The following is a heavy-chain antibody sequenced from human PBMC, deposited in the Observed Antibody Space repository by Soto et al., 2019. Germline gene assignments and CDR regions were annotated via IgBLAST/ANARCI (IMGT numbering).Heavy chain of an antibody. CDR1: GSSVSSGPYD. CDR3: ARGAGFSYASTWFDI. V-gene: IGHV4-61*03. J-gene: IGHJ5*02. CDR2: IYYTGST. Sequence: ETLALTCTVVGSSVSSGPYDWSWSRQAPGKGLEWVGHIYYTGSTNYNPSLNNRVTILVDTSKNHFSLQLTSVTAADTAVYYCARGAGFSYASTWFDIWGQGTLVTVSS. D-gene: IGHD5-18*01.